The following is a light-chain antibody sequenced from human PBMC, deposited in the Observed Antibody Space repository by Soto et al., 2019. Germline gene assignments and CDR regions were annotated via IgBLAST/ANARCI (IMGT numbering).Light chain of an antibody. Sequence: EIVLTQSPGTLSLSPGARAPLSCRASQSVSSSYLAWYQQNPGQAPRLLIYGASTRATGIPARFSGSGSGTEFTLTISSLQSEDCAVYYCQQYNNWPRTFGQGTKVDIK. V-gene: IGKV3-15*01. CDR3: QQYNNWPRT. CDR1: QSVSSSY. CDR2: GAS. J-gene: IGKJ1*01.